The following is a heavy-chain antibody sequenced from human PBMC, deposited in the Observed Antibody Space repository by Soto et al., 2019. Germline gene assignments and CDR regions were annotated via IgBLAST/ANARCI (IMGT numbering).Heavy chain of an antibody. CDR3: ARHGLTAYMAYYFDF. Sequence: PSETLSLTCSVSGGSISSNIYYWGWIRQPPGKGLEWIGSIYYSGSTYYSPSLKSRISLSVDTSKNQFSLTLTSVTAADTAVYFCARHGLTAYMAYYFDFWGQGTLVTVSS. J-gene: IGHJ4*02. V-gene: IGHV4-39*01. D-gene: IGHD3-16*01. CDR1: GGSISSNIYY. CDR2: IYYSGST.